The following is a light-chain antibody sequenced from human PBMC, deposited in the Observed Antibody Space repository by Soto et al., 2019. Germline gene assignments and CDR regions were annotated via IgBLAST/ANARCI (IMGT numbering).Light chain of an antibody. Sequence: DIQMTQSPSSLSASVGDRVTITCQASQDISNYLNWYQQKPGKAPKLLIYDASNLETGVPSRFSGSGSGTDFTFTISSLQPEDIATYYCQQYDNLPPLTLGGGTKVDI. CDR3: QQYDNLPPLT. CDR2: DAS. J-gene: IGKJ4*01. V-gene: IGKV1-33*01. CDR1: QDISNY.